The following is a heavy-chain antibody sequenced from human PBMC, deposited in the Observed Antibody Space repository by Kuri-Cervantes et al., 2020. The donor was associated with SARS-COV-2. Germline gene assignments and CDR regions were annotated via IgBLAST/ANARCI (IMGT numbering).Heavy chain of an antibody. Sequence: KVSCKASGYSFSNYWIGWVRQVPGKGLEWMGLIFPGDSDTRYSPSFEGQVTISVDISINTAYLHWSTLKASDTAMYYCARRAYGEEGDYYYMDVWGKGTAVTVSS. V-gene: IGHV5-51*01. J-gene: IGHJ6*03. CDR1: GYSFSNYW. CDR2: IFPGDSDT. D-gene: IGHD4-17*01. CDR3: ARRAYGEEGDYYYMDV.